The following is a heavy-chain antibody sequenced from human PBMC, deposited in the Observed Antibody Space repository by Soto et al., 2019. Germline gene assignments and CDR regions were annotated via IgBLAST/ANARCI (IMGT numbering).Heavy chain of an antibody. CDR3: ASRMVRGVIYSRAFDI. J-gene: IGHJ3*02. V-gene: IGHV4-34*01. CDR1: GGSFSGYY. CDR2: INHSGST. Sequence: QVQLQQWGAGLLKPSETLSLTCAVYGGSFSGYYWSWIRQPPGKGLEWIGEINHSGSTNYNPSLKTRVTISVDTYKNQFSLKLSSVTAADTAVYYCASRMVRGVIYSRAFDIWGQGTMVTVSS. D-gene: IGHD3-10*01.